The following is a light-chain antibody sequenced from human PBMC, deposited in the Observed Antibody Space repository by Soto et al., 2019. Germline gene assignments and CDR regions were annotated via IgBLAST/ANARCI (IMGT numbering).Light chain of an antibody. CDR1: HSFTNY. V-gene: IGKV1-39*01. CDR2: ATS. CDR3: QQTYMTPYT. J-gene: IGKJ2*01. Sequence: DIQMTQSPSSLSASVGDRVTITCRASHSFTNYLNWYHQKPGKAPNLLIYATSNLHSVVPSRFSGSGSVTDFTLTISSLQPEDFATYYCQQTYMTPYTFGQGTQLEIK.